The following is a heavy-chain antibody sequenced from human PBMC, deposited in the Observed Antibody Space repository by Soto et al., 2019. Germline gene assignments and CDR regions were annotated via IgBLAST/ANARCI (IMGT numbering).Heavy chain of an antibody. D-gene: IGHD2-15*01. CDR2: TYYSGTT. CDR1: GGSMSSDRYY. V-gene: IGHV4-39*01. CDR3: ALFCSGGSCYRTAFWYFDL. J-gene: IGHJ2*01. Sequence: QLQLQESGPGLLKPSETLSLTCTVSGGSMSSDRYYWGWIRQPPGKGLEWIGSTYYSGTTYYNPSLTSRVPICVDTAGNQFSLRLSSVTAADTAVYYCALFCSGGSCYRTAFWYFDLWGRGSLVTVSS.